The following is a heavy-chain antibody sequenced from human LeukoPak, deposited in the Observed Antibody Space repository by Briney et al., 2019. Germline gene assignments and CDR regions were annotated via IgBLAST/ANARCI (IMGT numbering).Heavy chain of an antibody. V-gene: IGHV1-2*02. CDR3: ARGFMITFGGVIVIFRD. CDR2: INPNSGGT. D-gene: IGHD3-16*02. Sequence: GASVKVSCKASGYTFTGYYMHWVRQAPGQGLEWMGWINPNSGGTNYALKFQGRVTMTRDTSISTAYMELSRLRSDDTAVYYCARGFMITFGGVIVIFRDWGQGTLVTVSS. CDR1: GYTFTGYY. J-gene: IGHJ4*02.